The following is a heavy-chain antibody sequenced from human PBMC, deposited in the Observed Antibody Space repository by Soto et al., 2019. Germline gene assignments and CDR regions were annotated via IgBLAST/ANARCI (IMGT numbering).Heavy chain of an antibody. D-gene: IGHD3-3*02. CDR3: ARDHLWAFDY. CDR2: INGRDGAI. CDR1: GFSFSVYS. J-gene: IGHJ4*02. V-gene: IGHV3-48*02. Sequence: GGSLRLSCAASGFSFSVYSMNWVRQAPGKGLEWVSYINGRDGAINYVDSVKGRFTISIDIAKNSLYLQMNSLRDEDTAVYFCARDHLWAFDYWGQGVLVTVSS.